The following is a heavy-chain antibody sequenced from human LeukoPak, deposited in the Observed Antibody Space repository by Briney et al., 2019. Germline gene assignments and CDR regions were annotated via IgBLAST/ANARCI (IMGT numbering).Heavy chain of an antibody. J-gene: IGHJ4*02. D-gene: IGHD3-10*01. CDR3: ARARRGMVRGVAGPFDY. V-gene: IGHV3-23*01. Sequence: PGGSLRLSCAASGFTFSSYAMSWVRQAPGKGLEWVSAISGSGGSTYYADSVKGRFTISRDNSKNTLYLQMNSLRAEDTAVYYCARARRGMVRGVAGPFDYWGQGTLVTVSS. CDR1: GFTFSSYA. CDR2: ISGSGGST.